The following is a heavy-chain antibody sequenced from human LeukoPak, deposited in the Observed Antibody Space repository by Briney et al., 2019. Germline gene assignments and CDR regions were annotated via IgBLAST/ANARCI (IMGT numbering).Heavy chain of an antibody. V-gene: IGHV3-48*01. J-gene: IGHJ4*02. D-gene: IGHD3-3*01. CDR2: ISSSSSTI. CDR3: ARGPYDFWSGYWAFDY. Sequence: GGSLRLSCAASGFTFSSYSMNWVRQAPGKGLEWVSYISSSSSTIYYADSVKGRFTISRDNAKNSLYLQMNSLRAEDTAVYYCARGPYDFWSGYWAFDYWGQGTLVTVSS. CDR1: GFTFSSYS.